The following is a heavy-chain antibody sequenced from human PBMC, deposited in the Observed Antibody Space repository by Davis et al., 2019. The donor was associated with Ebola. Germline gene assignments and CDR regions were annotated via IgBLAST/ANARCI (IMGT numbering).Heavy chain of an antibody. CDR3: ARDPGYGSGWVEFDP. Sequence: GESLKISCVASGFSVSSSYISWVRQAPGKGLEWVSIIRSDGSTYYADSVKGRFTISRDNSKNTLYLQMNSLRVEDTAVYHWARDPGYGSGWVEFDPWGQGTRVTVSS. V-gene: IGHV3-53*01. CDR1: GFSVSSSY. J-gene: IGHJ5*02. CDR2: IRSDGST. D-gene: IGHD6-19*01.